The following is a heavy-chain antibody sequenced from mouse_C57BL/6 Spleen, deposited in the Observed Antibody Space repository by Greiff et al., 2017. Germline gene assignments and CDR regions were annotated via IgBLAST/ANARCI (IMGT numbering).Heavy chain of an antibody. D-gene: IGHD2-4*01. Sequence: EVKVVESGGGLVQPKGSLKLSCAASGFSFNTYAMNWVRQAPGKGLEWVARIRSKRNNYATYYADSVKDRFTISRDDSESMLDLQMNNLKTEDTAMYYCVRREGLRGAMDYWGQGTSVTVSS. CDR3: VRREGLRGAMDY. J-gene: IGHJ4*01. CDR2: IRSKRNNYAT. CDR1: GFSFNTYA. V-gene: IGHV10-1*01.